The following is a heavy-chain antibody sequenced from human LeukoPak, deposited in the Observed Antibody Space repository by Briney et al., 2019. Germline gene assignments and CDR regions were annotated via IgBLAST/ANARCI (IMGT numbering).Heavy chain of an antibody. J-gene: IGHJ3*02. CDR1: GFTVSSNY. D-gene: IGHD3-22*01. Sequence: GGSLRLSCAASGFTVSSNYMSWVRQAPGKGLEWVSVIYSGGSTYYAGSVKGRFTISRDNSKNTLYLQMNSLRAEDTAVYYCAREGPSYYDSSGYYYSPGDAFDIWGQGTMVTVSS. V-gene: IGHV3-53*01. CDR3: AREGPSYYDSSGYYYSPGDAFDI. CDR2: IYSGGST.